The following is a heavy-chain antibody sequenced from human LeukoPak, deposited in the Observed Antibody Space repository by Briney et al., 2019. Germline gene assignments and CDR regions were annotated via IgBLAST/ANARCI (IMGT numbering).Heavy chain of an antibody. J-gene: IGHJ4*02. Sequence: PGGSLRLSCAASGFTFSSYSMNWVRQAPGKGLEWVSCISTSSSYIYYADSVKGRFTISRDNAKNSLYLQMNSLRAEDTAVYYCARVGDKAFHLWPEIDYWGQGTLVTVSS. CDR3: ARVGDKAFHLWPEIDY. CDR2: ISTSSSYI. CDR1: GFTFSSYS. D-gene: IGHD3-10*01. V-gene: IGHV3-21*01.